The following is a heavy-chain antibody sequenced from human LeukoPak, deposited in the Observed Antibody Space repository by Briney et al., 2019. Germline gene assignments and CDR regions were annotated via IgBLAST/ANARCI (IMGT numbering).Heavy chain of an antibody. V-gene: IGHV4-39*07. D-gene: IGHD3-22*01. Sequence: SETLSLTCTVSGASISTSDYHWGWVRQPPGKGLEWIGSIYYSGGTYYNPSLKSRVTISVDTSKNQFSLKLSSVTAADTAVYYCARQTSGYYSHAFDIWGQGTMVTVSS. CDR2: IYYSGGT. CDR1: GASISTSDYH. J-gene: IGHJ3*02. CDR3: ARQTSGYYSHAFDI.